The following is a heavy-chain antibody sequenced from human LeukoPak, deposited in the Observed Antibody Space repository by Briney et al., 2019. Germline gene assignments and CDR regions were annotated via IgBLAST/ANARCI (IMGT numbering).Heavy chain of an antibody. J-gene: IGHJ3*02. Sequence: GGSLRLSCAASGFTFSDYYMSWIRQAPGKGLEWVLYISSGGSTIHHADSVKGRFTISRDNAKNSLYLQMNSLRAEDTAVYYCARDPKSMYYYDSSGFGAFDIWGQGTMVTVSS. V-gene: IGHV3-11*04. CDR2: ISSGGSTI. CDR3: ARDPKSMYYYDSSGFGAFDI. CDR1: GFTFSDYY. D-gene: IGHD3-22*01.